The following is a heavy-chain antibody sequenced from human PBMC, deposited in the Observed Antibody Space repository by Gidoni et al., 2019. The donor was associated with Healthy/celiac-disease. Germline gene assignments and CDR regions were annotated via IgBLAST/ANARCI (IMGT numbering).Heavy chain of an antibody. J-gene: IGHJ4*02. Sequence: QVQLQQWGAGLLKPSETLSLTCAVYGGSFSGYYWSWIRQPPGKGLEWIGEINHSGSTNYNPSLKSRVTISVDTSKNQFSLKLSSVTAADTAVYYCARGGERVAARREPFDYWGQGTLVTVSS. CDR2: INHSGST. CDR1: GGSFSGYY. CDR3: ARGGERVAARREPFDY. D-gene: IGHD6-6*01. V-gene: IGHV4-34*01.